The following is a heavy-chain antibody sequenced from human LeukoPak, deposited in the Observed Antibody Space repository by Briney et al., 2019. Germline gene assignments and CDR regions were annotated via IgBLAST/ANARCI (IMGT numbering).Heavy chain of an antibody. Sequence: PGGSLRLSCAASGFTVSSNYMSWVRQAPGKGLEWVSVIYSGGSTYYADSVKGRFTISRDNSKNTLYLQMNSLRAEDTAVYYCARGHSGSYLVEYFDYWGQGTLVTVSS. V-gene: IGHV3-66*01. CDR2: IYSGGST. CDR3: ARGHSGSYLVEYFDY. J-gene: IGHJ4*02. CDR1: GFTVSSNY. D-gene: IGHD1-26*01.